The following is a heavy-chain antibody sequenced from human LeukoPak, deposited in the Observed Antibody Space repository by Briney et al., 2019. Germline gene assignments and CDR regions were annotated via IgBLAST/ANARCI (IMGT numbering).Heavy chain of an antibody. Sequence: GGSLRLSCAASGFTFSSYEMNWVRQAPGKGLVWVSYISSSGSTIYYADSVKGRFTISRDNAKNSLYLQMNSLRAEDTAVYYCARGPFRGYSGYDLGYWGQGTLVTVSS. J-gene: IGHJ4*02. V-gene: IGHV3-48*03. CDR2: ISSSGSTI. D-gene: IGHD5-12*01. CDR1: GFTFSSYE. CDR3: ARGPFRGYSGYDLGY.